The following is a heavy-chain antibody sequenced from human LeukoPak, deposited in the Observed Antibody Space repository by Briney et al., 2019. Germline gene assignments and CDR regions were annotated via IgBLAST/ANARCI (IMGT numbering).Heavy chain of an antibody. CDR2: IKSKTNGGTT. CDR1: GFTFSNAW. V-gene: IGHV3-15*01. J-gene: IGHJ5*02. CDR3: TTEYSSSYNWFNP. D-gene: IGHD6-6*01. Sequence: GGSLRLSCAASGFTFSNAWMAWVRQAPGKGLEWVGRIKSKTNGGTTDYPAPVKGRFTISRDDSKNTLYLQMNSLKIEDTAVYYCTTEYSSSYNWFNPWGQGTLGSVSS.